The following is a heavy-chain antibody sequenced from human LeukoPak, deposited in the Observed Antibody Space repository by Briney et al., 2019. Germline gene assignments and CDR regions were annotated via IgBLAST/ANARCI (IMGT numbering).Heavy chain of an antibody. CDR3: ARLKLRGVVDY. Sequence: PSETLSLTCTVSGGSISSYYWSWIRQPPGKGLEWIGYIYTSGSTNYNPALKSRVTISVDTSKNQFSLKLSSVTAADTAVYYCARLKLRGVVDYWGQGTLVTVSS. CDR2: IYTSGST. V-gene: IGHV4-4*09. D-gene: IGHD5-12*01. J-gene: IGHJ4*02. CDR1: GGSISSYY.